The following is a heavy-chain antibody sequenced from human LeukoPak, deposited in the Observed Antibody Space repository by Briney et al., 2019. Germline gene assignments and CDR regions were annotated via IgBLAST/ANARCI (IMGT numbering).Heavy chain of an antibody. J-gene: IGHJ4*02. CDR1: GYSFTGYW. Sequence: GESLKISCKGSGYSFTGYWIGWVRQMPGKGLEWMGIINPGDSETRYCPSFQGQVTISADKSISTAYLQWSSLKASDTAMYYCARHYSSSSSGDYWGQGTLVTVSS. CDR2: INPGDSET. D-gene: IGHD6-6*01. CDR3: ARHYSSSSSGDY. V-gene: IGHV5-51*01.